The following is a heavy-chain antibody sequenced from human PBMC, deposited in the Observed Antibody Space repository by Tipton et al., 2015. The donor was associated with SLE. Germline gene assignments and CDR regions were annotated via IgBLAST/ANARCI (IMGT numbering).Heavy chain of an antibody. D-gene: IGHD3-10*01. CDR2: IYNGGST. CDR1: GDSLIVSH. V-gene: IGHV4-4*07. CDR3: ARVDGSGPDAFDI. Sequence: TLSLTCTVSGDSLIVSHWTWFRQPAGKGLEWIGRIYNGGSTNYNPSLKSRAIISVDTSKNQFSLKLSSVTAADTAVYYCARVDGSGPDAFDIWGQGTMVTVSS. J-gene: IGHJ3*02.